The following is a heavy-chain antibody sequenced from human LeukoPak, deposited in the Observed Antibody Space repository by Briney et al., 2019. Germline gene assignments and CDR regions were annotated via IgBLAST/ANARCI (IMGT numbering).Heavy chain of an antibody. CDR3: ARDPVDGDYSYNWFDP. J-gene: IGHJ5*02. D-gene: IGHD4-17*01. V-gene: IGHV1-2*02. Sequence: ASVKVSCKASGYTFTGYYMHWVRQAPGQGLEWMGWINPNSGGTNYAQKFQGRVTMTRDTSISTAYMELSRLRSDDTAVYYCARDPVDGDYSYNWFDPWGQGTLVTVSS. CDR2: INPNSGGT. CDR1: GYTFTGYY.